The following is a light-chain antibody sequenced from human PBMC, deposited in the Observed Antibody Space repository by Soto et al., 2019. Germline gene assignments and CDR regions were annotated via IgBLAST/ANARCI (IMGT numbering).Light chain of an antibody. CDR3: SSYTSSSTLEVV. V-gene: IGLV2-14*01. CDR1: SSDVGGYNY. CDR2: DVS. Sequence: QSVLTQPASVSGSPGQSITISCTGTSSDVGGYNYVSWYQQYPGKAPKLMIYDVSNRPSGVSNRFSGSKSGNTASLTISGLQAEDEADYYCSSYTSSSTLEVVFGGGTQLTVL. J-gene: IGLJ2*01.